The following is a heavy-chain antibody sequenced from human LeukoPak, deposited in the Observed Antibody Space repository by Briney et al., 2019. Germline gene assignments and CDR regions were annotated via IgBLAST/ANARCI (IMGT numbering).Heavy chain of an antibody. CDR1: GFTFSSYS. Sequence: GGSLRLSCAASGFTFSSYSMNWVRQAPGKGLEWVSSISSSSSYIYYADSVKGRFTISRDNAKNSLYLQMNSLRAEDTAVYYCAREPVRYCSGGSCYSGPSYDSSGPVDYWGQGTLVTVSS. CDR3: AREPVRYCSGGSCYSGPSYDSSGPVDY. J-gene: IGHJ4*02. V-gene: IGHV3-21*01. CDR2: ISSSSSYI. D-gene: IGHD2-15*01.